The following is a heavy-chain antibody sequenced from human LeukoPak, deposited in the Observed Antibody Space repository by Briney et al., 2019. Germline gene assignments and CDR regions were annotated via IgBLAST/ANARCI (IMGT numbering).Heavy chain of an antibody. CDR1: GGSISSGGYY. V-gene: IGHV4-30-2*02. CDR3: AKDSPDYCDSSGYYFDY. CDR2: IYHSGST. D-gene: IGHD3-22*01. Sequence: SETLSLTCTVSGGSISSGGYYWSWIRQPPGKGLEWIGYIYHSGSTYYNPSLKSRVTISVDRSKNQFSLKLSSVTAADTAVYYCAKDSPDYCDSSGYYFDYWGQGTLVTVSS. J-gene: IGHJ4*02.